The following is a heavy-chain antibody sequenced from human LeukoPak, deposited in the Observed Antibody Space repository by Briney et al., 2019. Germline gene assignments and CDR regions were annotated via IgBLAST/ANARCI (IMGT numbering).Heavy chain of an antibody. D-gene: IGHD3-22*01. J-gene: IGHJ4*02. V-gene: IGHV3-30*18. Sequence: GGSLRLSCAASGFTFSSYGMHWVRQAPGKGLEWVAVISYDGSNKYYADSVKGRFTISRDNSKNTLYLQMNSLRAEDTAVYYCAKGYNYYDSSGPIDYWGQGTLVTVSS. CDR2: ISYDGSNK. CDR3: AKGYNYYDSSGPIDY. CDR1: GFTFSSYG.